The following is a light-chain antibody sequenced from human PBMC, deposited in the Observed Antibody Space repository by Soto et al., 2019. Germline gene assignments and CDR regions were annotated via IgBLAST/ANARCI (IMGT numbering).Light chain of an antibody. J-gene: IGLJ1*01. CDR1: SSDVGGYDH. V-gene: IGLV2-14*01. CDR2: EVS. CDR3: SSYTTSTTVV. Sequence: QSALTQPPSASGSPGQSVTIPCTGTSSDVGGYDHVSWYQQHPGKAPKLMIYEVSSRPSGVSNRFSGSKSGNTASLTISGLQPEDEADYYCSSYTTSTTVVFGTGTKVTVL.